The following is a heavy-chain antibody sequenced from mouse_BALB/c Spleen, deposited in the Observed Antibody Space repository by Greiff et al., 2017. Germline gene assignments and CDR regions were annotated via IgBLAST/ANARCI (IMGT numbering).Heavy chain of an antibody. D-gene: IGHD2-4*01. CDR1: GFTFSSFG. J-gene: IGHJ3*01. CDR2: ISSGSSTI. CDR3: ARGDDYGAWFAY. Sequence: EVKLVESGGGLVQPGGSRKLSCAASGFTFSSFGMHWVRQAPEKGLEWVAYISSGSSTIYYADTVKGRFTISRDNPKNTLFLQMTSLRSEDTAMYYCARGDDYGAWFAYWGQVTLVTVSA. V-gene: IGHV5-17*02.